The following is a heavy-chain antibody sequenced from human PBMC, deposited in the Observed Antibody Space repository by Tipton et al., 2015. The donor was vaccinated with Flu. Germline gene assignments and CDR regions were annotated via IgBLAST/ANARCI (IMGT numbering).Heavy chain of an antibody. CDR1: GYPFTTYG. CDR2: ISTFSGNT. D-gene: IGHD4-17*01. J-gene: IGHJ1*01. Sequence: QMQLVQSGAEVKKPGASVKVSCKASGYPFTTYGFSWVRQAPGQGLEWMGWISTFSGNTKYTEKFQGRVTMSIDTSTSTAYMERRSLLSYDTAVYYCARVLPSSVDYVPSFLWGQGTLVTFSS. CDR3: ARVLPSSVDYVPSFL. V-gene: IGHV1-18*01.